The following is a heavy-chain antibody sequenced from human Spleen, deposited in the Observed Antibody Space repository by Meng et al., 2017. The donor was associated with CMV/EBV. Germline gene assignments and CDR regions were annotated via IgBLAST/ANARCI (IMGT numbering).Heavy chain of an antibody. D-gene: IGHD3-16*01. CDR1: GGTFGSNA. V-gene: IGHV1-69*10. Sequence: SVKVSCKASGGTFGSNALSWVRQAPGQGLEWMGGIIPILGLSTYAQRFQGRVTITADKSTGTGYMEVPSLRFDDTAVYYCVPYQYDSGWTEDSWGQGTLVTVSS. CDR2: IIPILGLS. CDR3: VPYQYDSGWTEDS. J-gene: IGHJ4*02.